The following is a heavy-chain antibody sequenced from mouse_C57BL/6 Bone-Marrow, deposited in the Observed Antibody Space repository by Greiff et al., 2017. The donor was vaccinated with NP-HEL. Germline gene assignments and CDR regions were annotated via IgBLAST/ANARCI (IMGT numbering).Heavy chain of an antibody. CDR1: GYSITSGYY. V-gene: IGHV3-6*01. Sequence: EVQLQESGPGLVKPSQSLSLTCSVTGYSITSGYYWNWIRQFPGNKLEWMGYISYDGSNNYNPSLKNRISITRDTSQNQFFLKLNSVTTEDTATYYCAREGGVDYWGQGTTLTVSS. CDR2: ISYDGSN. CDR3: AREGGVDY. J-gene: IGHJ2*01.